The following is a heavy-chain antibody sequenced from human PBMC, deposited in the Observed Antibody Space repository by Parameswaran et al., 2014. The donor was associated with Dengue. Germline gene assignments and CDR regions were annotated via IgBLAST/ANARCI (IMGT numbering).Heavy chain of an antibody. V-gene: IGHV3-53*01. CDR2: MYSSGST. J-gene: IGHJ4*02. Sequence: RWIRQPPGKGLEWISLMYSSGSTFYADSVKGRFTISRDSSMNTLYLQMNSLRAEDTAVYYCARSDLQKLSLPFDSWGQGTLVTVSS. CDR3: ARSDLQKLSLPFDS. D-gene: IGHD3/OR15-3a*01.